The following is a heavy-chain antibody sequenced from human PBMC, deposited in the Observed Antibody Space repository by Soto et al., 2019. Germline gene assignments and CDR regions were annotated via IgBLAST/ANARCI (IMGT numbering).Heavy chain of an antibody. V-gene: IGHV3-74*01. D-gene: IGHD3-3*01. J-gene: IGHJ4*02. CDR3: ARVPQGGSYFEN. CDR2: INRDGSTT. CDR1: GFTFSSYW. Sequence: EVQLVESGGVVVQPGGSLRLSCAASGFTFSSYWMHWVRQVPGKGLVWVSRINRDGSTTSYADSVKGRFTISRDNAKNTLYLQMNSLRAEDTAVYYCARVPQGGSYFENWGQGTQVSVSS.